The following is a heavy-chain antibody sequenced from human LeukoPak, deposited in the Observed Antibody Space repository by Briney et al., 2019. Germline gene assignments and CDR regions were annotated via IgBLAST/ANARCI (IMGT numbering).Heavy chain of an antibody. Sequence: SETLSLTCTVSGGSISSYYWSWIRQPPGKGLEWIGYIYYSGSTNYNPSLKSRVTISVDTSKNQFSLKLSSVTAADTAVYYCAREQQLRRGWFDPWGQGTLVTVSS. D-gene: IGHD6-13*01. CDR1: GGSISSYY. CDR2: IYYSGST. V-gene: IGHV4-59*01. J-gene: IGHJ5*02. CDR3: AREQQLRRGWFDP.